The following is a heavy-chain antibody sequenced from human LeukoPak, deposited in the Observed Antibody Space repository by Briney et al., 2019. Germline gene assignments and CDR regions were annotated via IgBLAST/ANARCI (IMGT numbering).Heavy chain of an antibody. J-gene: IGHJ4*02. D-gene: IGHD5-24*01. V-gene: IGHV3-21*01. CDR3: ARDRDGYNAFDY. CDR2: ISSSSSYI. Sequence: SGGSLRLSCAASGFTFSSYSMNWVRQAPGKGLEWVSSISSSSSYIYYADSVKGRFTISRDNAKNSLYLQMNRLRAEDTAVYYCARDRDGYNAFDYWGQGTLVTVSS. CDR1: GFTFSSYS.